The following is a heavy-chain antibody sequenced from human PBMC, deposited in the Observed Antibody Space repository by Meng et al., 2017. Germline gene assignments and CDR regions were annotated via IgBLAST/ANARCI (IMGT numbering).Heavy chain of an antibody. Sequence: ASVKVSCKASGYTFTSYTMHWVRQAPGQRLEWMGWINTGNGDTEYSQNFQGRVTITRDTSASTAYMELNSLGSEDTAVYYCAGDFPAYCSGGSCFYYSDYWGQGTLVTVSS. CDR1: GYTFTSYT. CDR3: AGDFPAYCSGGSCFYYSDY. J-gene: IGHJ4*02. D-gene: IGHD2-15*01. CDR2: INTGNGDT. V-gene: IGHV1-3*04.